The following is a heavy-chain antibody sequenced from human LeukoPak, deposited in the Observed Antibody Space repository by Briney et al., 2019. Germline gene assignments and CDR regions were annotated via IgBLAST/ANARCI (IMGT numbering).Heavy chain of an antibody. V-gene: IGHV4-34*01. CDR2: INHSGST. CDR1: GGSFSGYY. J-gene: IGHJ6*02. Sequence: SETLSLTCAVYGGSFSGYYRNWIRQPPGKGLEWIGEINHSGSTNYNPSLKSRVTISVDTSKNQFSLKLSSVTAADTAMYYCARHSNYYYYYAMDVWGQGTTVTVSS. CDR3: ARHSNYYYYYAMDV.